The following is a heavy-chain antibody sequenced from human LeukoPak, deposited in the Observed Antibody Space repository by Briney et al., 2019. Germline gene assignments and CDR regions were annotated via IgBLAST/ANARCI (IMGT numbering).Heavy chain of an antibody. CDR1: GYTFTTYP. V-gene: IGHV7-4-1*02. Sequence: ASVNVSCKASGYTFTTYPMNWVRQAPGQGLEWMGWINTNTGNPTYAQGFTGRFVFSLDTSVSTAYLQISSLKADDTAVYYCARDPYTSSSWYRGRANNWFDPWGQGTLVTVSS. J-gene: IGHJ5*02. D-gene: IGHD6-13*01. CDR2: INTNTGNP. CDR3: ARDPYTSSSWYRGRANNWFDP.